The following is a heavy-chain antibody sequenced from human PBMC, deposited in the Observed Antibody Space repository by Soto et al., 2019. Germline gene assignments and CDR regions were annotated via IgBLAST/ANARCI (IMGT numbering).Heavy chain of an antibody. CDR3: ARYDGWLVLDY. D-gene: IGHD6-19*01. Sequence: EVQLVESGGGLVKPGGSLRLSCAASGFAFSSYSMNWFRQAPGKGLEWVAFITIRSSYIYYADSVRSRFTISRDNAKNSLYLQMDGLRAEDTAVYYCARYDGWLVLDYWGQGTLVTVSS. CDR2: ITIRSSYI. J-gene: IGHJ4*02. V-gene: IGHV3-21*06. CDR1: GFAFSSYS.